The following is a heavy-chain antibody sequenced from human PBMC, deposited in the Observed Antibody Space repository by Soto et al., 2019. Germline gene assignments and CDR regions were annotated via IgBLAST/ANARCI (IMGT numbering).Heavy chain of an antibody. CDR3: ARRNFGLLTDY. Sequence: PGGSLRLSCAASGFTFSSYGMHWVRQAPGKGLECVAVIWYDGSNKYYADSVKGRFTISRDNAKNSLYLQMNSLRAEDTAMYYCARRNFGLLTDYWGPGTLVTVSS. J-gene: IGHJ4*02. CDR1: GFTFSSYG. D-gene: IGHD3-3*01. CDR2: IWYDGSNK. V-gene: IGHV3-33*01.